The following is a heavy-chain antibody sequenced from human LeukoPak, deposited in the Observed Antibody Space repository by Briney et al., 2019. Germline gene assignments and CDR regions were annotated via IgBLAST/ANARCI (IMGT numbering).Heavy chain of an antibody. CDR3: AKDHVVQSRAAAGPGDY. CDR1: GFTFSSYG. CDR2: IRYDGSNK. Sequence: GGSLRLSCAASGFTFSSYGMHWVRQAPGKGLEWVAFIRYDGSNKYYADSVKGRFTISRDNSKNTLYLQMNSPRAEDTAVYYCAKDHVVQSRAAAGPGDYWGQGTLVTVSS. D-gene: IGHD6-13*01. V-gene: IGHV3-30*02. J-gene: IGHJ4*02.